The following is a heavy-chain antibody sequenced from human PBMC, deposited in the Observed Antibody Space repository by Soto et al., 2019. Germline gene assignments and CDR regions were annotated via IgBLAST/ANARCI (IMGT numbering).Heavy chain of an antibody. D-gene: IGHD5-12*01. CDR3: AKDKRGGRLRWGNYFDY. Sequence: GGSLRLSCAASGFTFDDYAMHWVRQAPGKGLEWVSGISWNSGSIGYADSVKGRFTISRDNAKNSLYLQMNSLRAEDTALYYCAKDKRGGRLRWGNYFDYWGQGTLVTVSS. J-gene: IGHJ4*02. V-gene: IGHV3-9*01. CDR1: GFTFDDYA. CDR2: ISWNSGSI.